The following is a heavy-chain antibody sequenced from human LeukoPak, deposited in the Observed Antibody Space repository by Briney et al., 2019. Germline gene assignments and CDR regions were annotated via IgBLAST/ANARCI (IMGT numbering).Heavy chain of an antibody. CDR1: GFTFSSYA. CDR2: ISYDGSNK. CDR3: AKRITYYYGSGYGMDV. Sequence: GGSLRLSCAASGFTFSSYAMSWVRQAPGKGLEWVAIISYDGSNKYYADSVKGRFTISRDNSKNTLYLQMNSLRAEDTAVYYCAKRITYYYGSGYGMDVWGKGTTVTVSS. D-gene: IGHD3-10*01. V-gene: IGHV3-30*18. J-gene: IGHJ6*04.